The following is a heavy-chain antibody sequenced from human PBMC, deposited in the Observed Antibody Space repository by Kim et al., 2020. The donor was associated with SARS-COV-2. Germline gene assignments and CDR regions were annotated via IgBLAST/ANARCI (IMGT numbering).Heavy chain of an antibody. Sequence: DPVKGRFPNPRDKSKNTLYLQMNSLRAEDTAVYYCARDLEWELLGYYFDYWGQGTLVTVSS. V-gene: IGHV3-30*01. D-gene: IGHD1-26*01. J-gene: IGHJ4*02. CDR3: ARDLEWELLGYYFDY.